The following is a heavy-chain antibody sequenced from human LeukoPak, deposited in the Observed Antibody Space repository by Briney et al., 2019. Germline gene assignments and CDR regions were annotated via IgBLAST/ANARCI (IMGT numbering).Heavy chain of an antibody. V-gene: IGHV3-23*01. Sequence: GGSLRLSCVASGFTFSRYAMSWVRQAPGKGLEWVSAISGSANSTYYAASVKGRFTISRDNSKNTLYLQMNSLRAEDTAVYYCAKGGTVQCLGSAKEDYWGQGTLVTVSS. CDR1: GFTFSRYA. CDR2: ISGSANST. CDR3: AKGGTVQCLGSAKEDY. D-gene: IGHD6-19*01. J-gene: IGHJ4*02.